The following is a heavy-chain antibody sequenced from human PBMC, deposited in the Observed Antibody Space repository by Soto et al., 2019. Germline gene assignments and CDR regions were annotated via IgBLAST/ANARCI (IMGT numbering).Heavy chain of an antibody. D-gene: IGHD3-9*01. CDR1: GFTFSCYA. CDR3: AKGPKDLRYFDWLPPMGFDP. CDR2: ISGSGGST. V-gene: IGHV3-23*01. J-gene: IGHJ5*02. Sequence: GGSLRLSCAASGFTFSCYAMSWVRQAPGKGLEWVSAISGSGGSTYYADSVKGRFTISRDNSKNTLYLQMNSLRAEDTAVYYCAKGPKDLRYFDWLPPMGFDPWGQGTLVTVSS.